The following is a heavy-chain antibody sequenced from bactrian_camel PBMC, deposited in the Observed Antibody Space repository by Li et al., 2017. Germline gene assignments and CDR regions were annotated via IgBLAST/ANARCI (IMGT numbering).Heavy chain of an antibody. CDR2: IDTRGSV. J-gene: IGHJ4*01. D-gene: IGHD3*01. Sequence: HVQLVEFGGGSVEAGGSLRLSCAASAPTPIAHCMAWFRQPPGKSREGVAAIDTRGSVTVADSVKGRFTISKDNAKNTLYLQMNSLKLEDTAMYYCAVLNLAQRMPHVQAFRIMAHSPTYEGQGTQVT. CDR1: APTPIAHC. V-gene: IGHV3S53*01.